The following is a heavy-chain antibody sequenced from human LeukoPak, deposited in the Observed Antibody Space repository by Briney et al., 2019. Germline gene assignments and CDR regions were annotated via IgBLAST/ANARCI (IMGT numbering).Heavy chain of an antibody. Sequence: SQTLSLTCTVSGGSISSGDYYWSWIRQPPGKGLEWIGYIYYSGSTNYNPSLKSRVTISVDTSKNQFSLKLSSVTAADTAVYYCARRGGPRLHAFDIWGQGTMVTVSS. CDR1: GGSISSGDYY. V-gene: IGHV4-61*08. CDR2: IYYSGST. D-gene: IGHD2-15*01. CDR3: ARRGGPRLHAFDI. J-gene: IGHJ3*02.